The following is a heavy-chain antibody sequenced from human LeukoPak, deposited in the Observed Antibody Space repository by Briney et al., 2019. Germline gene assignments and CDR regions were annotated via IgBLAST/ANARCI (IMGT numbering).Heavy chain of an antibody. CDR2: IRNKAYGGTT. CDR1: GFTFGDYA. V-gene: IGHV3-49*04. D-gene: IGHD3-16*01. J-gene: IGHJ4*02. CDR3: TRHGLGFDY. Sequence: GGSLRLSCTASGFTFGDYAMSWVRQAPGKGLQWVGFIRNKAYGGTTEYAASVKGRFTISRDDSKSIAYLQMNSLKTEDTAVYYCTRHGLGFDYWGQGTLVTVSS.